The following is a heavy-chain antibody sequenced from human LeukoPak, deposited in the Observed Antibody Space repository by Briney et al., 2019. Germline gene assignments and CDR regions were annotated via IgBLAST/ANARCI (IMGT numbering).Heavy chain of an antibody. D-gene: IGHD1-7*01. V-gene: IGHV1-46*01. CDR2: INPSGGST. J-gene: IGHJ4*02. CDR1: GYTFTSYY. CDR3: ATLGHNWNYLNFDY. Sequence: ASVTVSCTASGYTFTSYYMHWVRQAPGQGLEWMGIINPSGGSTSYAQKFQGRVTMTRDTSTSTVYMELSSLRSEDTAVYYCATLGHNWNYLNFDYWGQGTLVTVSS.